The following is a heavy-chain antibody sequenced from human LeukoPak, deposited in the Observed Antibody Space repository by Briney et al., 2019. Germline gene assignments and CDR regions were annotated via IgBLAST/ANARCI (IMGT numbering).Heavy chain of an antibody. CDR1: GGSISSGDYY. V-gene: IGHV4-30-4*08. CDR2: IYYSGST. D-gene: IGHD6-19*01. J-gene: IGHJ4*02. CDR3: ARERYSSGWYNHYFDY. Sequence: SQTLSLTCTVSGGSISSGDYYWSWIRQPPWKGLEWIGYIYYSGSTDYNTSLKSRVTISVDTSKNQFSLKLSSGTAADTAVYYCARERYSSGWYNHYFDYWGQGTLVTVSS.